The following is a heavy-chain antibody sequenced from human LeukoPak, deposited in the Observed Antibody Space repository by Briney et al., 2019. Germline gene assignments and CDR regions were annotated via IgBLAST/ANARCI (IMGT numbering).Heavy chain of an antibody. D-gene: IGHD4-17*01. CDR2: IRYDGSNK. J-gene: IGHJ4*02. Sequence: GGSLRLSCAASGFTFSSYGMHWVRQAPGKGLEWVAFIRYDGSNKYYADSVKGRFTISRDNSKNTLYLQMNSLRAEDTAVYYRAKEATVTANFDYWGQGTLVTVSS. V-gene: IGHV3-30*02. CDR3: AKEATVTANFDY. CDR1: GFTFSSYG.